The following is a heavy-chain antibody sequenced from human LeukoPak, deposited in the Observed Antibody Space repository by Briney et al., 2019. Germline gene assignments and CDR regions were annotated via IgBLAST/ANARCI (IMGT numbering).Heavy chain of an antibody. CDR2: ISGGGRST. J-gene: IGHJ4*02. CDR3: ARERYFDY. CDR1: GSTFGTYA. V-gene: IGHV3-23*01. Sequence: GGSLRLSCVVSGSTFGTYAMSWVRQAPGKGLEWVSTISGGGRSTDYADSVKGQFTISRDNSKNTLYLQMNSLRAEDTAVYYCARERYFDYWGQGTLVTVSS.